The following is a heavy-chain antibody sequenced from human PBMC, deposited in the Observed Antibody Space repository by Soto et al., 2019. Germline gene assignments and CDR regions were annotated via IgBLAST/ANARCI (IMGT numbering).Heavy chain of an antibody. J-gene: IGHJ4*02. V-gene: IGHV5-51*01. Sequence: PXGSLKISWKCSGYSFTSYWVTLVLQMPGKGLEWMGIIYPLDSDTRYSPSFKGHVTISADKSTNTAYLQWSSLKASDSAMYYCGRKAAPASLPETESDWGQGTLVTVSS. CDR2: IYPLDSDT. CDR3: GRKAAPASLPETESD. D-gene: IGHD2-2*01. CDR1: GYSFTSYW.